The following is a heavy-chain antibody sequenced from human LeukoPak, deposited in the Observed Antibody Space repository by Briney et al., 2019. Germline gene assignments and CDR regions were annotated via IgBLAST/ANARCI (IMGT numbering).Heavy chain of an antibody. D-gene: IGHD6-19*01. CDR2: IYYSGST. J-gene: IGHJ5*02. Sequence: SQTLSLTCTVSGGSISSGGYYWSWIRQHPGKGLEWIGYIYYSGSTNYNPSLKSRVTISVDTSKNQFSLKLSSVTAADTAVYYCARRRTRGIAVAGGPFDPWGQGTLVTVSS. CDR3: ARRRTRGIAVAGGPFDP. CDR1: GGSISSGGYY. V-gene: IGHV4-31*03.